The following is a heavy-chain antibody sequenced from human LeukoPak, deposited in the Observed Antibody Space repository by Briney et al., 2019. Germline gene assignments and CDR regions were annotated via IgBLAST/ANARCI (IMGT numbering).Heavy chain of an antibody. CDR1: GGTFISYA. CDR2: IIPIFGIA. J-gene: IGHJ5*02. D-gene: IGHD3-10*01. V-gene: IGHV1-69*04. Sequence: SVKVSCKASGGTFISYAISWVRQAPGRGLEWMGRIIPIFGIANYAQKFQGRVTITADKSTSTAYMELSSLRSEDTAVYYCAIRYGSGTVGVLDPWGQGTLVTVSS. CDR3: AIRYGSGTVGVLDP.